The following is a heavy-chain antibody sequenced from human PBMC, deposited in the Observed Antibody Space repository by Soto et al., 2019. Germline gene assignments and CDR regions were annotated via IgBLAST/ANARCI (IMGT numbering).Heavy chain of an antibody. CDR3: ADDVVVPAARVSFEGY. J-gene: IGHJ4*02. Sequence: PAGSLRLSCAASGLTFSSYAMSWVRQAPGKGLEWVSAISGSGGSTYYADSVKGRFTISRDNSKNTLYLQMNSLRAEDTAVYYCADDVVVPAARVSFEGYWGQGTLVTVSS. V-gene: IGHV3-23*01. CDR2: ISGSGGST. D-gene: IGHD2-2*01. CDR1: GLTFSSYA.